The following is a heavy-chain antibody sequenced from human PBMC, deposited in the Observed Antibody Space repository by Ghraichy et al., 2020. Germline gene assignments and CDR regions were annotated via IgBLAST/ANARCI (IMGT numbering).Heavy chain of an antibody. Sequence: GESLNISCKGSGYSFTSYWIGWVRQMPGKGLEWMGIIYPGDSDTRYSPSFQVQVTISADKSISTAYLQWSSLKASDTAMYYCARPSMVRGVITPYDAFDIWGQGTMVTVSS. D-gene: IGHD3-10*01. J-gene: IGHJ3*02. CDR2: IYPGDSDT. CDR1: GYSFTSYW. V-gene: IGHV5-51*01. CDR3: ARPSMVRGVITPYDAFDI.